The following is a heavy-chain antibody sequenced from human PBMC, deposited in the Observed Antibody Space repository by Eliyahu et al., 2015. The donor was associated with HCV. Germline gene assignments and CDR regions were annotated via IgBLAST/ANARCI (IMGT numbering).Heavy chain of an antibody. CDR2: TYYRSKWYN. D-gene: IGHD2-21*02. V-gene: IGHV6-1*01. CDR3: AKGGDSSLAYCGGDCYSLLAY. J-gene: IGHJ4*02. Sequence: QVQLQQSGPGLVKPSQTLSLTCAISGDSVSSNSAAWNWIRQSPSRGLEWLGRTYYRSKWYNDYAVSVKSRITINPDTSKNQFSLQLNSVTPDDTAVYYCAKGGDSSLAYCGGDCYSLLAYWGQGTLVTVSS. CDR1: GDSVSSNSAA.